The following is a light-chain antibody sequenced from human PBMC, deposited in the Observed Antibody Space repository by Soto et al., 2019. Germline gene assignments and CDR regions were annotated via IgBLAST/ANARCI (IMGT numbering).Light chain of an antibody. V-gene: IGKV3-20*01. CDR3: QQCATSPLT. Sequence: EIVLTQSPGTLSLSPGERATLSCRASQSITNNYLAWYQQKPGQSPRLLIYDASFRATGIPDRFSGSGSVTDFTLTISRLEPEDFAVYYCQQCATSPLTFGQGTKVEIK. CDR2: DAS. CDR1: QSITNNY. J-gene: IGKJ1*01.